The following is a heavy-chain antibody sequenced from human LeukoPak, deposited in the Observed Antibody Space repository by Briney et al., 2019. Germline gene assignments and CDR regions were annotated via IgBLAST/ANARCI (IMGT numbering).Heavy chain of an antibody. J-gene: IGHJ6*02. CDR3: ARDRGYYGSGSYYGRGYYYYYGMDV. V-gene: IGHV3-30*02. CDR1: GFTFSSYG. CDR2: IRYDGSNK. Sequence: PGGSLRLSCAASGFTFSSYGMHWVRQAPGKGLEWVAFIRYDGSNKYYADSVKGRFTISRDNSKNTLYLQMNSLRAEDTAVYYCARDRGYYGSGSYYGRGYYYYYGMDVWGQGTTVTVSS. D-gene: IGHD3-10*01.